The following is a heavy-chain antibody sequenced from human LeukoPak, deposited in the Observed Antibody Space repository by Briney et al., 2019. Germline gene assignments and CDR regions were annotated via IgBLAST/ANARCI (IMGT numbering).Heavy chain of an antibody. J-gene: IGHJ6*03. CDR1: GGSFSGYY. D-gene: IGHD6-13*01. CDR3: ARVLYSSSTYYYYYCMDV. V-gene: IGHV4-34*01. CDR2: INHSGST. Sequence: SETLSLTCAVYGGSFSGYYWSWIRQPPGKGLEWIGEINHSGSTNYNPSLKSRVTISVDTSKNQFSLKLSSVTAADKAVYYCARVLYSSSTYYYYYCMDVWGKGTTVTVSS.